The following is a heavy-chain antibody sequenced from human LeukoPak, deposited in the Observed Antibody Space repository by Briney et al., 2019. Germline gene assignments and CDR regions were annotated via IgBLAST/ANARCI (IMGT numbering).Heavy chain of an antibody. J-gene: IGHJ4*02. D-gene: IGHD5-24*01. CDR2: IYYSGST. Sequence: SETQSLTCTVSGGSISGYYWSWIRQPPGKGLEWIGYIYYSGSTKYNPSLKSRVTISVDTSKNQFSLKLSSVSAADTAVYYCTRVAPHGQSDYWGQGTLVTVSS. CDR3: TRVAPHGQSDY. V-gene: IGHV4-59*01. CDR1: GGSISGYY.